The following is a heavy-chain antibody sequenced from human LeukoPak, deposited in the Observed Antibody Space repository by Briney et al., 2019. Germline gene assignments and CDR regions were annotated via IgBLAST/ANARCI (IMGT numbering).Heavy chain of an antibody. Sequence: PSETLSLTCAVSGGSISSSNWWSWVRQPPGKGLEWIGENYHSGSTNYNPSLKSRVTISVDKSKNRFSLKLSSVTAADTAVYYCASRLNYYGSGSYYPQSYYYYMDVWGKGTTVTVSS. CDR1: GGSISSSNW. CDR2: NYHSGST. V-gene: IGHV4-4*02. D-gene: IGHD3-10*01. CDR3: ASRLNYYGSGSYYPQSYYYYMDV. J-gene: IGHJ6*03.